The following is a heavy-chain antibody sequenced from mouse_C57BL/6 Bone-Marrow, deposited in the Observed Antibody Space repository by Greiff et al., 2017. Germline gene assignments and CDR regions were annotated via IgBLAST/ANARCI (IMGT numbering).Heavy chain of an antibody. J-gene: IGHJ4*01. D-gene: IGHD1-1*02. CDR2: IDPEDGET. Sequence: EVQGVESGAELVKPGASVKLSCTASGFNIKDYHMHWVKQRTEQGLEWIGRIDPEDGETKYAPKFQGKATITADTSSNTAYLQLSSLTSEDTAVYYCASMVVEGDYAMDYWGQGTSVTVSS. CDR1: GFNIKDYH. CDR3: ASMVVEGDYAMDY. V-gene: IGHV14-2*01.